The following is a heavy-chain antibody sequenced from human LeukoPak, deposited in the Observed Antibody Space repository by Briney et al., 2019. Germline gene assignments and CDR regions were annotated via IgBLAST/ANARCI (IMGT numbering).Heavy chain of an antibody. V-gene: IGHV1-69*13. J-gene: IGHJ4*02. CDR1: GGTFSSYA. Sequence: ASVKVSCKASGGTFSSYAISWVRQAPGQGLEWMGGIIPIFGTANYAQKFQGRVTITADESTSTAYMELSSLRSEDTAVYYCARVAQGITYFDYWGQGTLVTVSS. D-gene: IGHD3-10*01. CDR3: ARVAQGITYFDY. CDR2: IIPIFGTA.